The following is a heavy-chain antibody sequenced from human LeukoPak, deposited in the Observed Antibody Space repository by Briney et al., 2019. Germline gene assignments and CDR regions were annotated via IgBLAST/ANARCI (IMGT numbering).Heavy chain of an antibody. D-gene: IGHD5-12*01. J-gene: IGHJ4*02. CDR2: LYYSGST. CDR3: ARQAISGYDPPPFDS. V-gene: IGHV4-39*01. Sequence: PPETLSLTCTVSGGSISSSTDYWGWIRQPPGKGLEWIGNLYYSGSTYYNQAGKSRITKSVDTSKNQFSLKLSSVTAADTAVYYCARQAISGYDPPPFDSWGQGTLVTVSS. CDR1: GGSISSSTDY.